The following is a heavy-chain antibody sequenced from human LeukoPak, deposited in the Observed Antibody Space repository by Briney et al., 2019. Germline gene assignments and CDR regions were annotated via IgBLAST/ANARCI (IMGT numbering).Heavy chain of an antibody. D-gene: IGHD2-15*01. V-gene: IGHV1-2*02. CDR2: INPNSGGT. J-gene: IGHJ4*02. CDR3: SMAQVEYCSGGRCYSGY. CDR1: GYTFTGYY. Sequence: ASVTVSCKASGYTFTGYYINWVRQAPGQGLEWMGWINPNSGGTNYAQKLRGRVTMTRDTSISTAYMELSRLRSDDTAVYYCSMAQVEYCSGGRCYSGYWGQGTLVTVSS.